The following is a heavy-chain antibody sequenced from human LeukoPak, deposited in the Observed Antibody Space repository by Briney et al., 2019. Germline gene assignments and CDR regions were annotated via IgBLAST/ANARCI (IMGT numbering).Heavy chain of an antibody. CDR3: ASEFGELCYFDY. J-gene: IGHJ4*02. V-gene: IGHV4-39*01. CDR2: IYYSGST. Sequence: SETLSLTCTVSGGSISSSSYYWGWIRQPPGKGLEWIGSIYYSGSTYYNPSLKSRVTISVDTSKSQFSLKLSSVTAADTAVYYCASEFGELCYFDYWGQGTLVTVSS. CDR1: GGSISSSSYY. D-gene: IGHD3-10*01.